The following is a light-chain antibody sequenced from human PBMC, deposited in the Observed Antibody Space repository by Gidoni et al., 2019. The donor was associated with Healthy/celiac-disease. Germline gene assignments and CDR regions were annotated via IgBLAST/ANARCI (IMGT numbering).Light chain of an antibody. CDR1: QGISSY. V-gene: IGKV1-8*01. CDR2: AAS. Sequence: AIRMTPSPSSFSASTGDRVTITCRASQGISSYLAWYQQKPGKAPKLLIYAASTLQSGVPSRFSGSGSGTDFTLTISCLQSEDFATYYCQQYYSYPPITFGPGTKVDIK. CDR3: QQYYSYPPIT. J-gene: IGKJ3*01.